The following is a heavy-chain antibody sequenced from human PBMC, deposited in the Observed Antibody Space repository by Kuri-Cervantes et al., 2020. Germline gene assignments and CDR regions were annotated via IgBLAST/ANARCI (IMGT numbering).Heavy chain of an antibody. CDR1: GFTFDDYA. Sequence: SLKISCAASGFTFDDYAMHWVRQAPGKGLEWVSGISWNSGSIGYADSVKGRFTTSRDNAKNSLYLQMNSLRAEDTALYYCAKDIFTMVRGVIEDWGQGTLVTVSS. J-gene: IGHJ4*02. CDR2: ISWNSGSI. CDR3: AKDIFTMVRGVIED. V-gene: IGHV3-9*01. D-gene: IGHD3-10*01.